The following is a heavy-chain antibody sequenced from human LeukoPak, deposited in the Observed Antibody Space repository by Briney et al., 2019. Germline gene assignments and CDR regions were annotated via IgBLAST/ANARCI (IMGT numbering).Heavy chain of an antibody. CDR2: IYYSGTT. CDR1: GGSISSSPYY. Sequence: SETLSLTCTVSGGSISSSPYYWGWIRQPPGKGLEWIGSIYYSGTTHYNPPLESRVTISVDTSKNQFSLKLASVTAAETAIYYCAKGAGGFSYYNWFDPWGQGTLVTVSS. V-gene: IGHV4-39*07. D-gene: IGHD5-18*01. J-gene: IGHJ5*02. CDR3: AKGAGGFSYYNWFDP.